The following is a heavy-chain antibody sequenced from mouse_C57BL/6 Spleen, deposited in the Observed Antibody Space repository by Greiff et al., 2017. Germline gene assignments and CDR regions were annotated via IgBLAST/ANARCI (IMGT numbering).Heavy chain of an antibody. CDR1: GYTFTSYW. Sequence: QVQLQQPGAELVKPGASVKMSCKASGYTFTSYWITWVKQRPGQGLEWIGDIYPGSGSTNYNEKFKSKATLTVDTSSSTAYMQLSSLTSEDSAVYYCARVYYDYDEAMDYWGQGTSVTVSS. D-gene: IGHD2-4*01. J-gene: IGHJ4*01. V-gene: IGHV1-55*01. CDR2: IYPGSGST. CDR3: ARVYYDYDEAMDY.